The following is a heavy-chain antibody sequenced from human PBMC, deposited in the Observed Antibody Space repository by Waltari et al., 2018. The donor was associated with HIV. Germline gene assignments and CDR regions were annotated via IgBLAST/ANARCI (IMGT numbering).Heavy chain of an antibody. J-gene: IGHJ3*02. CDR3: AGGDIVVVPAAMSAFDI. CDR1: GGSISSYY. Sequence: QVQLQESGPGLVKPSETLSLTCTVSGGSISSYYWSWIRQPAGKGLEWIGRIYTSGSTNYNPSLKSRVTMSVDTSKNQFSLKLSSVTAADTAVYYCAGGDIVVVPAAMSAFDIWGQGTMVTVSS. V-gene: IGHV4-4*07. CDR2: IYTSGST. D-gene: IGHD2-2*01.